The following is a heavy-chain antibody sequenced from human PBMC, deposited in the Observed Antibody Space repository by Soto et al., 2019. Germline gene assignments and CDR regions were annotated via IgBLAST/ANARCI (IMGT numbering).Heavy chain of an antibody. Sequence: PPEALKISRKGSGYSFTKYWIGWVRQIPGKSLGGLAIIYPDESDTRYSPSFQGQVTISADKSISTAYLQWSSLKASDTAMYYCVRMGFSGGGYLSYYYYGMDIWGQGTTVTVSS. CDR1: GYSFTKYW. D-gene: IGHD5-12*01. J-gene: IGHJ6*02. CDR3: VRMGFSGGGYLSYYYYGMDI. CDR2: IYPDESDT. V-gene: IGHV5-51*01.